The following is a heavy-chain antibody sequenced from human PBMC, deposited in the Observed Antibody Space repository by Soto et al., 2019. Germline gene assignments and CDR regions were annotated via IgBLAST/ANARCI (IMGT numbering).Heavy chain of an antibody. Sequence: PGGSLRLSCAASGFTFSSYAIHWVRQAPGKGLEWVAVISYDGSNKYYADSVKGRFSISRDNSKNTLYLQMNSLRAEDTSVYYCARGEVEMATIRPLDYWGQGTLVTVSS. CDR2: ISYDGSNK. CDR3: ARGEVEMATIRPLDY. D-gene: IGHD5-12*01. V-gene: IGHV3-30-3*01. CDR1: GFTFSSYA. J-gene: IGHJ4*02.